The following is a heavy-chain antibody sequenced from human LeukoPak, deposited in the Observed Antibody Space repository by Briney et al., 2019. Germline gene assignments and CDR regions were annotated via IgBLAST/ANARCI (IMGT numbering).Heavy chain of an antibody. CDR3: ARAEAPYCSSTSCYKYHYYYGMDV. V-gene: IGHV1-18*01. D-gene: IGHD2-2*01. J-gene: IGHJ6*02. CDR1: GYTFTNYG. CDR2: TSSYNGKT. Sequence: ASVKVSCKAFGYTFTNYGITWVRQAPGQGLEWMGWTSSYNGKTNYVQKFQGRVTITADKSTSTAYMELSSLRSEDTAVYYCARAEAPYCSSTSCYKYHYYYGMDVWGQGTTVTVSS.